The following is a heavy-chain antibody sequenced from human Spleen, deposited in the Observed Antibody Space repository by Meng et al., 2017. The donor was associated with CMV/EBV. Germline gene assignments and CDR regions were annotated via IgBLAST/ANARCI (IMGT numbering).Heavy chain of an antibody. CDR1: SCT. CDR3: AAALNTKIRRNQLLVNSYFQV. CDR2: IAPSNDFK. D-gene: IGHD6-19*01. V-gene: IGHV1-69*02. Sequence: SCTIIWIRQVPGRGPEWMEGIAPSNDFKNQATKYQDQLTITADKSTSTAYMDLYNLRSEDTATYFCAAALNTKIRRNQLLVNSYFQVWGQGTLVTVSS. J-gene: IGHJ1*01.